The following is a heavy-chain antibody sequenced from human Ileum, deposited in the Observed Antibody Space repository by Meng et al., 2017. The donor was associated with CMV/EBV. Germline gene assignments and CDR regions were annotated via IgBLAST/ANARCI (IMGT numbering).Heavy chain of an antibody. CDR2: INHIGTT. V-gene: IGHV4-34*01. D-gene: IGHD6-13*01. J-gene: IGHJ6*02. CDR1: GGSFTNYY. Sequence: SETLSLTCTVYGGSFTNYYWTWIRQPPGKGLEWLGEINHIGTTNYIPSLKSRVTISLDTSKNEFSLNLSSVTAADTAVYYGAREWAAAGTYGMDVWGQGTTVTVSS. CDR3: AREWAAAGTYGMDV.